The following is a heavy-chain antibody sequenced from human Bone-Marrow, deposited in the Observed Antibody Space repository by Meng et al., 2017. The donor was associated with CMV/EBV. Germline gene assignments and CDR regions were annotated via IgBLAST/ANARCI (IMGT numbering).Heavy chain of an antibody. Sequence: GGSLRLSCAASGFTFSSYSMNWVRQAPGKGLEWVSYISSSSSTIYYADSVKGRFTISRDNAKNSLYLQMNSLRAEDTAVYYCARDGVVGATTSYYGMDVWGQGTTVTVSS. CDR2: ISSSSSTI. J-gene: IGHJ6*02. V-gene: IGHV3-48*04. CDR1: GFTFSSYS. CDR3: ARDGVVGATTSYYGMDV. D-gene: IGHD1-26*01.